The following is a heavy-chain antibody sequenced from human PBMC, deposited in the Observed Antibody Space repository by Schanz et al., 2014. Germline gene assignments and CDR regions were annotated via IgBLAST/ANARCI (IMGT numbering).Heavy chain of an antibody. Sequence: EVQLVESGGGLVQPGGSLRLSCAASGFTFSSYAMSWVRQAPGKGLEWVSGISGTGGGTAYYADSVKGRFTISRDNSMHTLYQQMNSLRDEDTAVYFCAKDQGPVLPPFDSWGQGTLVTVSS. CDR3: AKDQGPVLPPFDS. V-gene: IGHV3-23*04. CDR2: ISGTGGGTA. D-gene: IGHD1-26*01. J-gene: IGHJ4*02. CDR1: GFTFSSYA.